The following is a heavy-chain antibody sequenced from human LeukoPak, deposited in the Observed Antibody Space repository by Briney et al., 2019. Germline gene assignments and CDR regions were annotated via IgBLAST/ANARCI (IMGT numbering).Heavy chain of an antibody. J-gene: IGHJ5*02. CDR1: GGSFSGYY. Sequence: SETLSLTCAVYGGSFSGYYWSWIRHPPGKGLEWIGEINHSGSTNYNPSLKSRVTISVDTSKNQFPLKLSSVTAADTAVYYCAREAVTGIAAAGIGFDPWGQGTLATVSS. CDR2: INHSGST. V-gene: IGHV4-34*01. D-gene: IGHD6-13*01. CDR3: AREAVTGIAAAGIGFDP.